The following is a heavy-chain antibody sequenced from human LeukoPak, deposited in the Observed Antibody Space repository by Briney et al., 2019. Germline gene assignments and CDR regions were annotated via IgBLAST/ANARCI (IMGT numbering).Heavy chain of an antibody. Sequence: GSLRLSCAASGFTFSSYAMSWVRQAPGKGLEWVSAISGSGGSTYYADSVKGRFTFSRDNSKNTLYLQMNSLRAEDTAVYYCAKVGGRGFDWLLYFDYWGQGTLVTVSS. V-gene: IGHV3-23*01. CDR2: ISGSGGST. D-gene: IGHD3-9*01. J-gene: IGHJ4*02. CDR1: GFTFSSYA. CDR3: AKVGGRGFDWLLYFDY.